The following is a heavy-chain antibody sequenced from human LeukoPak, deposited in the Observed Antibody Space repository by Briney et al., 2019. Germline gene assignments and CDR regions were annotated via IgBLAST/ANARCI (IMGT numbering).Heavy chain of an antibody. CDR3: AKGIAGSRPPFDY. CDR1: GFTFSSYA. Sequence: GGSLRLSFEASGFTFSSYAMSGVRQAPGKGLDWVSGISGSGGSTYYADSVKGRFTISRDNSKNTLYLQMNSLRAEDTAVHYCAKGIAGSRPPFDYWGQGTLVTVSS. V-gene: IGHV3-23*01. CDR2: ISGSGGST. J-gene: IGHJ4*02.